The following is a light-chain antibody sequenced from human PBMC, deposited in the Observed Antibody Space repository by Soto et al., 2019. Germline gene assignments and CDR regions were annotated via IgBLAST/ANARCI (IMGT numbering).Light chain of an antibody. J-gene: IGKJ2*01. CDR2: DAS. CDR3: QQYNNWPET. V-gene: IGKV3-15*01. CDR1: QSVRNK. Sequence: EVVMTQSPVTLSVSPGERATLSCRASQSVRNKLAWYQQKPGQAPRLLIYDASTRATGIPVRFSGSGSGTVFTLTISSLQSEDFAVYYCQQYNNWPETFGLGTKLEIK.